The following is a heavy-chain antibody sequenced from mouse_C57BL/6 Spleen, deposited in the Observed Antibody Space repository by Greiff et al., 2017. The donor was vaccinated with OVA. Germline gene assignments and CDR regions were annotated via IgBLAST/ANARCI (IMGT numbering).Heavy chain of an antibody. CDR2: IDPSDSYT. D-gene: IGHD2-4*01. J-gene: IGHJ1*03. CDR1: SYTFTSYW. Sequence: QVQLKQPGAELVMPGASVKLSCKASSYTFTSYWMHWVKQRPGQGLEWIGEIDPSDSYTNYNQKFKGKSTLTVDKSSSTAYMQLSSLTSEDSAVYYCARRGYDYDEGRWYFDVWGTGTTVTVSS. CDR3: ARRGYDYDEGRWYFDV. V-gene: IGHV1-69*01.